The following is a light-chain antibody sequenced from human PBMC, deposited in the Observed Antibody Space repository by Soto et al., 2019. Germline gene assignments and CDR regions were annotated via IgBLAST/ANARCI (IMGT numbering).Light chain of an antibody. Sequence: QSVLTQPPSASGTPGQRVTISCSGSSSSIGSNYVYWYQQLPGTAPKLLIYRNNQRPSGVPDRFSGSKSGTSASLAISGLRSEDEADYYCAAWDDSLRGWVFGGGTKVTVL. CDR3: AAWDDSLRGWV. CDR2: RNN. CDR1: SSSIGSNY. J-gene: IGLJ3*02. V-gene: IGLV1-47*01.